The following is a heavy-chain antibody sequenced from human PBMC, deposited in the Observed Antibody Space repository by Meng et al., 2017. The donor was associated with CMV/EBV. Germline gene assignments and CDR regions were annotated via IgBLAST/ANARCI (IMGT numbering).Heavy chain of an antibody. Sequence: GESLKISCAASGFTFSSYAMHWVRQAPGKGLEWVAVISYDGSNKYYADSVKGRFTISRDNSKNTLYLQMNSLRAEDTAVYYCARGGGTALDYWGQGTLVTVSS. CDR3: ARGGGTALDY. CDR1: GFTFSSYA. V-gene: IGHV3-30-3*01. J-gene: IGHJ4*02. D-gene: IGHD6-13*01. CDR2: ISYDGSNK.